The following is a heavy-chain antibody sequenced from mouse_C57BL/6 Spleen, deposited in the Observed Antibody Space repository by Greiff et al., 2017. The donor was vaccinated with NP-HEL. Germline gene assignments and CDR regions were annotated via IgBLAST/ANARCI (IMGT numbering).Heavy chain of an antibody. CDR2: IYPGDGDT. D-gene: IGHD2-1*01. CDR1: GYAFSSYW. J-gene: IGHJ2*01. CDR3: ARSDYGNSDY. V-gene: IGHV1-80*01. Sequence: VKLQESGAELVKPGASVKISCKASGYAFSSYWMNWVKQRPGKGLEWIGQIYPGDGDTNYNGKFKGKATLTADKSSSTAYMQLSSLTSEDSAVYFCARSDYGNSDYWGQGTTLTVSS.